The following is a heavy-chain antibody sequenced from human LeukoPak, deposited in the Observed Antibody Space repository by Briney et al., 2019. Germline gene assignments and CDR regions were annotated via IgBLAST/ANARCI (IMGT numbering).Heavy chain of an antibody. D-gene: IGHD2-15*01. J-gene: IGHJ3*02. CDR2: IYYSGST. CDR1: GGSISSHY. CDR3: ARGSSSGPWAFDI. Sequence: SETLSLTCTVSGGSISSHYWSWIRQPPGKGLEWIGYIYYSGSTNYNPSLKSRVTISVDTSKNQFSLKLSSVTAADTAVYYCARGSSSGPWAFDIWGQGTMVTVSS. V-gene: IGHV4-59*08.